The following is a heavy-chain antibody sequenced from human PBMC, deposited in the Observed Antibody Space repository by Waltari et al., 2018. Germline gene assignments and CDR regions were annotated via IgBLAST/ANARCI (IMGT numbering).Heavy chain of an antibody. V-gene: IGHV1-69*08. CDR3: ARDTAVVVRRGYFDY. CDR1: GGTFSSYA. J-gene: IGHJ4*02. D-gene: IGHD3-22*01. CDR2: IIPSFGTA. Sequence: QVQLVQSGAEVKKPGSSVKVSCKASGGTFSSYAISWVRQAPGQGLEWMGRIIPSFGTANYAQKFQGRVTITADKSTSTAYMELSSLRSEDTAVHYCARDTAVVVRRGYFDYWGQGTLVTVSS.